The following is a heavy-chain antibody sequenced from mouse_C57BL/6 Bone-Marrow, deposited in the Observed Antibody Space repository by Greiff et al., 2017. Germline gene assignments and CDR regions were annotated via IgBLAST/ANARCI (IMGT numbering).Heavy chain of an antibody. CDR1: GFTFSSYA. J-gene: IGHJ4*01. CDR2: ISDGGSYT. CDR3: ARGEGIYYGYDDAMDY. D-gene: IGHD2-2*01. Sequence: EVKLVESGGGLVKPGGSLKLSCAASGFTFSSYAMSWVRQTPEKRLEWVATISDGGSYTYYPDNVKGRFTISRDNAKNNLYLQMSHLKSEDTAMYYCARGEGIYYGYDDAMDYWRQGTSVTVSS. V-gene: IGHV5-4*03.